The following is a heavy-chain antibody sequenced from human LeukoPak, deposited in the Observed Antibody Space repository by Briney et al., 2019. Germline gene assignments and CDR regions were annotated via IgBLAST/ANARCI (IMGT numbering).Heavy chain of an antibody. V-gene: IGHV1-8*01. CDR2: MNPNSGNT. J-gene: IGHJ3*02. CDR3: ARGLAPRGAFDI. D-gene: IGHD6-6*01. CDR1: AYTFTSYD. Sequence: ASVKVSCKASAYTFTSYDINWVRQATGQGLEWMGWMNPNSGNTGYAQKFQGRVTMTRNTSISTAYMELSSLRSEDTAVYYCARGLAPRGAFDIWGQGTMVTVSS.